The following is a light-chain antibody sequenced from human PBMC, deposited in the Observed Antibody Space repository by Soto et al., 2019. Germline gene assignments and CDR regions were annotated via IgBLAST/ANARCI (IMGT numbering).Light chain of an antibody. J-gene: IGKJ1*01. Sequence: DIQMTQSPSTLSASVGDRVTITCRASQSISSWLAWYQQKPGKAPKLLIYKASSLESGVPSRFSRSGSGIEFTLTISSLQPDDFATYYCQQYNSYSWPFGQGTKVDIK. V-gene: IGKV1-5*03. CDR1: QSISSW. CDR2: KAS. CDR3: QQYNSYSWP.